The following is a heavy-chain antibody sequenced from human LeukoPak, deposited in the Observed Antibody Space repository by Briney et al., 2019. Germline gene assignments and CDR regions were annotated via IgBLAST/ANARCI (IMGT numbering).Heavy chain of an antibody. V-gene: IGHV1-46*01. CDR3: ARDSPRVYYGSGSYYNALGY. CDR2: IKPSGGRT. Sequence: GASVKVSCKASGYTFTSYYMHWVRHAPGQGLEWMGIIKPSGGRTSYAQKFQGRVTMTRDTSTSTDYMDLSSLRSEDTAVYYCARDSPRVYYGSGSYYNALGYWGQGTLVTVSS. J-gene: IGHJ4*02. D-gene: IGHD3-10*01. CDR1: GYTFTSYY.